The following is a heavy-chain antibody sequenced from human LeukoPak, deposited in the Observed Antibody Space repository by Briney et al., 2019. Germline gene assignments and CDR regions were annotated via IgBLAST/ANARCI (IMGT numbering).Heavy chain of an antibody. CDR1: GLTFNTYT. D-gene: IGHD6-19*01. CDR3: ARDSYNSGWYIGD. CDR2: IRYKAYSYTT. V-gene: IGHV3-72*01. Sequence: GGSLRLSCAASGLTFNTYTMHWVRQAPGKGLEWVGRIRYKAYSYTTEYAASVKGRFTISRDDSKNSLYLQMNSLKTEDTAVYYCARDSYNSGWYIGDWGQGTLVTVSS. J-gene: IGHJ4*02.